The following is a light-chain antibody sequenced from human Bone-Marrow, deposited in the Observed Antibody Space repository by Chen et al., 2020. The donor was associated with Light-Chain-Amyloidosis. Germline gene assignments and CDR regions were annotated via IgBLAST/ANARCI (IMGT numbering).Light chain of an antibody. J-gene: IGLJ3*02. CDR3: QVWDRSSDRPV. CDR1: NIGSAA. CDR2: DDS. V-gene: IGLV3-21*02. Sequence: SYVLTQPPSVSVAPGQTARIPCEGDNIGSAAVHWYQHKPGQAPVLVVYDDSDRPSGIPERLSGSNSGNTATLTISRVEAGDEADYYCQVWDRSSDRPVFGGGTKLTVL.